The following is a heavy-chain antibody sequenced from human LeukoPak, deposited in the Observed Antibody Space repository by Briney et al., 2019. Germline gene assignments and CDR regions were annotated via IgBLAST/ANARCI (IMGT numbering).Heavy chain of an antibody. D-gene: IGHD4-23*01. Sequence: SETLSLTCAVYGGSFSGYYWSWIRQPPGKGLEWVGEINHSGGTNYNPSLKSRVTISVDTSKNQFSLKLSSVTAADTAVYYCARETGGDHGGYYFDYWGKGTLVTVSS. CDR3: ARETGGDHGGYYFDY. CDR1: GGSFSGYY. CDR2: INHSGGT. J-gene: IGHJ4*02. V-gene: IGHV4-34*01.